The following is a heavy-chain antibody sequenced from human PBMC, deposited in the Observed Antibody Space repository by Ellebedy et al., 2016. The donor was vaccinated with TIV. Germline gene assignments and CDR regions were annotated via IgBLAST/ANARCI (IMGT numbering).Heavy chain of an antibody. CDR2: ISSSGSTI. CDR1: GFTFSDYY. V-gene: IGHV3-11*01. Sequence: GESLKISCAASGFTFSDYYMSWIRQAPGKGLEWVSYISSSGSTIYYADSVKGRFTISRDNAKNSLYLQMNSLRAEDTALYYCARKAVAGTRGDFDYWGQGTLVTVSS. D-gene: IGHD6-19*01. CDR3: ARKAVAGTRGDFDY. J-gene: IGHJ4*02.